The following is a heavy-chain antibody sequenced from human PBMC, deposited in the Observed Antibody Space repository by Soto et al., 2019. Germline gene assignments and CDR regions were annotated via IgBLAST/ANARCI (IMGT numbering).Heavy chain of an antibody. CDR3: ARIRGDEYSSSSRYYYYMDV. CDR2: IDWDDDK. Sequence: SGPTLVNPTQNLTLTCTFCGFSLSTSGMCVSWIRQPPGKALEWLARIDWDDDKYYSTSLKTRLTISKDTSKNQVVLTMTNMDPVDTATYYCARIRGDEYSSSSRYYYYMDVWGKGTTVTVSS. CDR1: GFSLSTSGMC. J-gene: IGHJ6*03. V-gene: IGHV2-70*11. D-gene: IGHD6-6*01.